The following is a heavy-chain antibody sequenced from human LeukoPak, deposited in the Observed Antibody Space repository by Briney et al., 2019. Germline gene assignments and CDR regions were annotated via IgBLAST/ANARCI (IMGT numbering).Heavy chain of an antibody. Sequence: PGGSLRLSCAASGFTFSSYWMSWVRQAPGKGLEWVANIKQDGSEKYYVDSVKGRFTISRDNAKNSLYLQMNSLRAEDTAVYCCASSRVDTAMVPFDYWGQGTLVTVSS. J-gene: IGHJ4*02. V-gene: IGHV3-7*01. CDR1: GFTFSSYW. D-gene: IGHD5-18*01. CDR3: ASSRVDTAMVPFDY. CDR2: IKQDGSEK.